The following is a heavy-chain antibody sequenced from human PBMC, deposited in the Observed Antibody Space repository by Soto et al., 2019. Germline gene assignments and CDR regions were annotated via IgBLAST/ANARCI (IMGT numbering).Heavy chain of an antibody. D-gene: IGHD3-22*01. CDR3: AKVGAYDSSGYSTEYFQH. CDR2: ISYDGSNK. Sequence: GGSLRLSCAASGFTFSSYGRHWVRQAPGKGLEWVAVISYDGSNKYYADSVKGRFTISRDNSKNTLFLQMNSLRAEDTAVYNCAKVGAYDSSGYSTEYFQHWGQGTLVTVSS. J-gene: IGHJ1*01. V-gene: IGHV3-30*18. CDR1: GFTFSSYG.